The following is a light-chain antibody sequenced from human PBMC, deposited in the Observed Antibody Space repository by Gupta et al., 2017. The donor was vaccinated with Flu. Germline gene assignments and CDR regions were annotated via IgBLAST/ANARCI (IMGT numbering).Light chain of an antibody. V-gene: IGKV1-33*01. J-gene: IGKJ3*01. CDR3: QQEDNVPHT. CDR2: DAS. CDR1: QDIRNY. Sequence: DIQMTQSPSSLSASVGDRVTITCQATQDIRNYLNWYQQKPGKAPKLLIYDASNLETGVPSRFSGSGSGTDFTFTISSLQPEDIATYYCQQEDNVPHTFGHGTKVDIK.